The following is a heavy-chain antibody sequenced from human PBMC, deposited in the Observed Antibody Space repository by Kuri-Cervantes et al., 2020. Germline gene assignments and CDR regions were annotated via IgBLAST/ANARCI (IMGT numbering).Heavy chain of an antibody. CDR3: AREDYGGNYYYGMDV. CDR2: IKRDGSQK. Sequence: GGSLRLSCAASGFSFSSYWMNWVRQAPGKGLEWVANIKRDGSQKYSVDSVKGRFTISRDNAKNSLYLQMNSLRAEDTAVYYCAREDYGGNYYYGMDVWGQGTTVTVSS. J-gene: IGHJ6*02. D-gene: IGHD4-23*01. CDR1: GFSFSSYW. V-gene: IGHV3-7*01.